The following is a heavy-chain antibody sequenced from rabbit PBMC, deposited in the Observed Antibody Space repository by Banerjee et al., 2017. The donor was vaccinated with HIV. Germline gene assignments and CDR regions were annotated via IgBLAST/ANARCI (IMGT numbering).Heavy chain of an antibody. D-gene: IGHD4-1*01. Sequence: QSLEESGGDLVKPGASLTLTCTASGFTLSSYWICWVRQAPGKGLEWIGYIYSGSTGTRDYASWAKGRFTISKTSSTTVTLQMTSLTAADTATYFCARDLAGVIGWNFNLCGPGTLVTVS. CDR3: ARDLAGVIGWNFNL. V-gene: IGHV1S40*01. CDR1: GFTLSSYW. J-gene: IGHJ4*01. CDR2: IYSGSTGTR.